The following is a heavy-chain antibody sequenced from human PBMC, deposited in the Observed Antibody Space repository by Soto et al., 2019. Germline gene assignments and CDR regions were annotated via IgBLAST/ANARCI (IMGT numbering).Heavy chain of an antibody. CDR2: MNPSSGNT. CDR1: GYTFTNYD. V-gene: IGHV1-8*01. J-gene: IGHJ4*02. CDR3: ANFGKNPASGHNFAY. D-gene: IGHD3-3*01. Sequence: GASVKVSCKTSGYTFTNYDINWVRQAPGQGLEWMGWMNPSSGNTGYAQQFQGRVSMTRNTAISTAYMELSGLRSEDSAVYFCANFGKNPASGHNFAYSGQGPLLSVFS.